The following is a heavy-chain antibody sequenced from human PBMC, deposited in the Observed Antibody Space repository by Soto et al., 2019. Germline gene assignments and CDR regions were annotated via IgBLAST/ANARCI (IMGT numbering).Heavy chain of an antibody. CDR1: GGSVSSGSYY. J-gene: IGHJ4*02. Sequence: SETLSLTCTVSGGSVSSGSYYWSWIRQPPGKGLEWIGYIYYSGSTNYNPSLKSRVTISVDTSKNQFSLKLSSVTAADTAVYYCARAILGSHDFDYWGQGTLVTVSS. CDR2: IYYSGST. D-gene: IGHD3-3*01. CDR3: ARAILGSHDFDY. V-gene: IGHV4-61*01.